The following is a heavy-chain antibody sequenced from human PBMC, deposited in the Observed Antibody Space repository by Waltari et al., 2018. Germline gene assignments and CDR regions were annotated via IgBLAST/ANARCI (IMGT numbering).Heavy chain of an antibody. CDR1: GGSIRSHY. Sequence: QVPLQESGPGLVKPSETLSLTCTVSGGSIRSHYWSWIRQPPGKGLEWIGYIYYSGSTNYNPSLKSRVTISVDTSKNQFSLKLSSVTAADTAVYYCASKGRGGLLTYDDAFDIWGQGTMVTVSS. CDR2: IYYSGST. V-gene: IGHV4-59*11. J-gene: IGHJ3*02. CDR3: ASKGRGGLLTYDDAFDI. D-gene: IGHD2-15*01.